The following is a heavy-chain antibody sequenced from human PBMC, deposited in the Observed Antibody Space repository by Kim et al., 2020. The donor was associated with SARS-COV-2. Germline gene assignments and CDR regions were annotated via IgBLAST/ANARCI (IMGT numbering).Heavy chain of an antibody. Sequence: GGSLRLSCAASGFTFGDYAMHWVRQAPGKGLEWVSGISWNSGSIGYADSVKGRFTISRDNAKNSLYLQMNSLRAEDTALYYCAKDMRSGGYPGFDYWGQGTLVTVSS. CDR1: GFTFGDYA. D-gene: IGHD3-3*01. CDR3: AKDMRSGGYPGFDY. J-gene: IGHJ4*02. V-gene: IGHV3-9*01. CDR2: ISWNSGSI.